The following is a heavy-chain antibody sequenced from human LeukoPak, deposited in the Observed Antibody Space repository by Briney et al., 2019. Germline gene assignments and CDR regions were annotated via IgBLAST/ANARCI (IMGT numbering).Heavy chain of an antibody. D-gene: IGHD3-16*02. CDR2: IYYSGST. V-gene: IGHV4-59*08. CDR3: ARVPFMITFGGVIALHAFDI. Sequence: SETLSLTCTVSGGSISSYYWSWIRRPPGKGLEWIGYIYYSGSTNYNPSLKSRVTISVGTSKNQFSLKLSSVTAADTAVYYCARVPFMITFGGVIALHAFDIWGQGTMVTVSS. CDR1: GGSISSYY. J-gene: IGHJ3*02.